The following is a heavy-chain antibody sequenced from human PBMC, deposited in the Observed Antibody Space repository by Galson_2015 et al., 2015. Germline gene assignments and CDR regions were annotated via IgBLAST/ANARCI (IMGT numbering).Heavy chain of an antibody. D-gene: IGHD3-22*01. Sequence: TLSLTCTVSGGSISSGGYYWSWIRQHPGKGLEWIGYIYYSGSTYYNPSLKSRVTISVDTSKNQFSLKLSSVTAADTAVYYCARGKGLVGPPSYYYDSSYIRGYYFDYWGQGTLVTVSS. CDR1: GGSISSGGYY. J-gene: IGHJ4*02. CDR3: ARGKGLVGPPSYYYDSSYIRGYYFDY. V-gene: IGHV4-31*03. CDR2: IYYSGST.